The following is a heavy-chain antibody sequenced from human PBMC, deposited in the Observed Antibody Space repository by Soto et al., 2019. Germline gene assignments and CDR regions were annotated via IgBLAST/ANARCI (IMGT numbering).Heavy chain of an antibody. CDR1: GGSISSSSYY. CDR2: IYYSGST. V-gene: IGHV4-39*01. J-gene: IGHJ5*02. Sequence: PSETLSLTCTVSGGSISSSSYYWGWIRQPPGKGLEWIGSIYYSGSTYYNPSLKSRVTISVDTSKNQFSLKLSSVTAADSVVFYCARHALTVTTGWFDPWGQGTLVTVPS. CDR3: ARHALTVTTGWFDP. D-gene: IGHD4-17*01.